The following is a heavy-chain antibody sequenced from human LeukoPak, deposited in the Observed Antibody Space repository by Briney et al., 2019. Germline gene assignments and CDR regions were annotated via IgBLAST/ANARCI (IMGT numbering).Heavy chain of an antibody. CDR1: GYTFTSYG. CDR3: ARDEGAYCGGDRYSPVDY. V-gene: IGHV1-18*01. Sequence: ASVKVSCKASGYTFTSYGISWVRQAPGQGLEWMGWISAYSGNTNYAQKLQGRVTMTTDTSTSTAYMELRSLRSDDTAVYYCARDEGAYCGGDRYSPVDYWGQGTLVTVSS. D-gene: IGHD2-21*02. CDR2: ISAYSGNT. J-gene: IGHJ4*02.